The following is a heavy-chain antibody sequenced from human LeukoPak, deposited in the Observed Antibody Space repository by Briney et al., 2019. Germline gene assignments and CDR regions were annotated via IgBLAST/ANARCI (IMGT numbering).Heavy chain of an antibody. V-gene: IGHV1-2*06. CDR2: INPNSGGT. J-gene: IGHJ5*02. D-gene: IGHD3-10*01. CDR3: ARGPYYYGSGSYYNGGWFDP. Sequence: ASVKVSCRASGYTFTGYYMHWVRQAPGQGLEWMGRINPNSGGTNYAQKFQGRVTMTRDTSISTAYMELSRLRSDDMAVYYCARGPYYYGSGSYYNGGWFDPWGQGTLVTVSS. CDR1: GYTFTGYY.